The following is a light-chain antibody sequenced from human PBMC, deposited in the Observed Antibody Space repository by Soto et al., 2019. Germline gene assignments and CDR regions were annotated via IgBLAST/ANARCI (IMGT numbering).Light chain of an antibody. J-gene: IGKJ4*01. Sequence: EIVLTQSPGTLSLSPGERATLSCRASQSVSSSYLAWYQQKPGQAPRLLIYDASSRATGIPDRFSGSGSGTDXTXXXSXXEPXXFAVYYCQQYGSSPLTFGGGTKVEIK. V-gene: IGKV3-20*01. CDR1: QSVSSSY. CDR3: QQYGSSPLT. CDR2: DAS.